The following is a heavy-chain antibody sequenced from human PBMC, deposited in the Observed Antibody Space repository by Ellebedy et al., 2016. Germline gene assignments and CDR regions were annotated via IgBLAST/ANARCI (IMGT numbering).Heavy chain of an antibody. D-gene: IGHD3-10*01. CDR1: GFTFSSYA. CDR3: TRDGVPKTSYYYGSGSYGAY. J-gene: IGHJ4*02. CDR2: IRSKAYGGTT. Sequence: GESLKISXAASGFTFSSYAMSWVRQAPGKGLEWVGFIRSKAYGGTTEYAASVKGRFTISRDDSKSIAYLQMNSLKTEDTAVYYCTRDGVPKTSYYYGSGSYGAYWGQGTLVTVSS. V-gene: IGHV3-49*04.